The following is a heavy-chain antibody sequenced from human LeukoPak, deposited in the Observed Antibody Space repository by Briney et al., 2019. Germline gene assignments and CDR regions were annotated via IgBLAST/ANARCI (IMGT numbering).Heavy chain of an antibody. V-gene: IGHV4-34*01. CDR3: ARHQQIRFGRRAYYFDY. Sequence: SETLSLTCAVYGGSFSGNYWSWIRQPPGKGLEWRGEINHSGSTNYNPSLKSRVTISVDTSKNQFSLQLSSVTAADTAVYYCARHQQIRFGRRAYYFDYWGQGTLVTVSS. CDR2: INHSGST. CDR1: GGSFSGNY. D-gene: IGHD3-10*01. J-gene: IGHJ4*02.